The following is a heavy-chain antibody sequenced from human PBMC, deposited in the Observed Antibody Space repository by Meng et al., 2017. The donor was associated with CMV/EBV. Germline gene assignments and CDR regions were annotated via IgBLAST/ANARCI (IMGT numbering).Heavy chain of an antibody. CDR2: IYSGGST. D-gene: IGHD6-13*01. J-gene: IGHJ3*02. Sequence: GGSLRLSCAASGFTVSSNYMSWVRQAPGKGLEWVSVIYSGGSTYYADSVKGRFTISRDNSKNTLYLQMNSLRAEDTAVYYCARRPGYSSSWSGDAFDIWGQGTMVTVSS. CDR1: GFTVSSNY. CDR3: ARRPGYSSSWSGDAFDI. V-gene: IGHV3-53*01.